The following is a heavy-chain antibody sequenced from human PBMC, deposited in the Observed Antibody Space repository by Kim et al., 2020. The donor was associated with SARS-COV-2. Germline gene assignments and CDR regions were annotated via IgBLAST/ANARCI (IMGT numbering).Heavy chain of an antibody. J-gene: IGHJ6*02. CDR1: GGTFSSYA. D-gene: IGHD3-10*01. V-gene: IGHV1-69*13. CDR2: IIPIFGTA. Sequence: SVKVSCKASGGTFSSYAISWVRQAPGQGLEWMGGIIPIFGTANYAQKFQGRVTITADESTSTAYMELSSLRSEDTAVYYCARDDGQNYYGSGSYYSNLDVWGQGTTVTVSS. CDR3: ARDDGQNYYGSGSYYSNLDV.